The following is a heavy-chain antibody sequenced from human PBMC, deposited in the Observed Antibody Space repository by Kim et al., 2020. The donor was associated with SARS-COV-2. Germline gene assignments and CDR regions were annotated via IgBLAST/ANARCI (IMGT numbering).Heavy chain of an antibody. CDR3: AKDRSSTWILGWFDP. J-gene: IGHJ5*02. V-gene: IGHV3-9*01. D-gene: IGHD6-13*01. Sequence: ADSVKGRFTISRDNAKNFLFLQMNSLRLEDTAFYYCAKDRSSTWILGWFDPWGQGTLVTVSS.